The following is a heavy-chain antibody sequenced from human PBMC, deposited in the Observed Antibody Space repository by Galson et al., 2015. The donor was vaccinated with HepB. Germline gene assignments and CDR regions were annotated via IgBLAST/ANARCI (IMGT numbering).Heavy chain of an antibody. CDR2: ISTSRTI. CDR3: VRSRGGSL. CDR1: GFTFSIHA. J-gene: IGHJ4*02. D-gene: IGHD1-26*01. Sequence: SLRLSCAASGFTFSIHAMSWVRQAPGKGLECVSYISTSRTIYYADSVKGRFTISRDNAKNSLYLQMKSLRDEDTAVYYFVRSRGGSLWGQGTLVTGSS. V-gene: IGHV3-48*02.